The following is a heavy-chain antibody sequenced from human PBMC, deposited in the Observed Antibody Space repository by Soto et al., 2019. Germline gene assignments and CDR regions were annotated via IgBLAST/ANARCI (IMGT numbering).Heavy chain of an antibody. V-gene: IGHV3-30*18. D-gene: IGHD3-16*01. Sequence: GGSLRLSCAASGFTFSSYGMHWVRQAPGKGLEWVAVISYDGSNKYYADSVKGRFTISRDNSKNTLYLQMNSLRAEDTAVYYCAKEGSHDYIWGSPFSRHWVNYYYYMDVWGKGTTVTVSS. CDR3: AKEGSHDYIWGSPFSRHWVNYYYYMDV. CDR1: GFTFSSYG. J-gene: IGHJ6*03. CDR2: ISYDGSNK.